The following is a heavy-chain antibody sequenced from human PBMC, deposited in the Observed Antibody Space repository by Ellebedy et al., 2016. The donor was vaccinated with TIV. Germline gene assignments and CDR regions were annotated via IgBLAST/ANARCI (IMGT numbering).Heavy chain of an antibody. CDR2: ISVYNGNT. CDR3: ARSSKWSYYGSGFAFDY. D-gene: IGHD3-10*01. J-gene: IGHJ4*02. Sequence: AASVKVSCKASGYTFTSYGISWVRQAPGQGLEWMGWISVYNGNTNYAQKLQGRVTMTTDTSTSTAYMELRSLRSDDTAVYYCARSSKWSYYGSGFAFDYWGQGTLVTVSS. V-gene: IGHV1-18*01. CDR1: GYTFTSYG.